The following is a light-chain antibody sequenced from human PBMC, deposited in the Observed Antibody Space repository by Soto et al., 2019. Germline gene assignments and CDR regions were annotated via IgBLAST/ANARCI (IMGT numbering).Light chain of an antibody. CDR2: AAS. Sequence: IQLTQSPSSLSASIGDRVTITCRASQGISSDLAWYQQEPGKAPKLLIYAASTLHSGVPSRFSGSGSGTDFTLNNSILQPADVSTYYGQQLNTYPQITFGQGTRLEIK. CDR3: QQLNTYPQIT. CDR1: QGISSD. J-gene: IGKJ5*01. V-gene: IGKV1-9*01.